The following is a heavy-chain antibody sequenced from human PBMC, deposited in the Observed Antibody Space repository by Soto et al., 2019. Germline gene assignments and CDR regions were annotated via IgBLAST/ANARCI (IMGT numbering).Heavy chain of an antibody. CDR2: IIPILGIA. D-gene: IGHD3-22*01. Sequence: QVQLVQSGAEVKKPGSSVTVSCKASGGTFSSYTISWVRQAPGKGHEWMGRIIPILGIANYAQKFQGRVTITADKSTSTAYMELSSLRSDDTAVYYCARSEKDSSGYYRDYWGQGTLVTVSS. CDR1: GGTFSSYT. CDR3: ARSEKDSSGYYRDY. J-gene: IGHJ4*02. V-gene: IGHV1-69*02.